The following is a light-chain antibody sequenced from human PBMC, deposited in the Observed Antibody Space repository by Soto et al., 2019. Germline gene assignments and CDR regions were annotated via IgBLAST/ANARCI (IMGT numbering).Light chain of an antibody. V-gene: IGKV3-20*01. Sequence: IALTQSPGTLSLSPGERATLSCRASQTVIDDYLSWYQVKPGQAPRLLIYGASSRATGIPDRFSGSGSGTDFTITSSRLEPEDFAVYYYQSYGSPCTFGQGTKVEVK. CDR3: QSYGSPCT. CDR2: GAS. J-gene: IGKJ1*01. CDR1: QTVIDDY.